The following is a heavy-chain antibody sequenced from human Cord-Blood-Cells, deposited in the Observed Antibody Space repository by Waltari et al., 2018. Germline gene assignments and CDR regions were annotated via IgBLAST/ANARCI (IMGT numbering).Heavy chain of an antibody. CDR2: ISYDGSNK. V-gene: IGHV3-30-3*01. D-gene: IGHD4-17*01. Sequence: QVQLVESGGGVVQPGRSLRLSCAASGFTFSSYAMHWVRSAPGKGLEGVAVISYDGSNKYYADSVKGRFTISRDNSKNTLYLQMNSLRAEDTAVYYCARVVRDYGGNAEFDYWGQGTLVTVSS. J-gene: IGHJ4*02. CDR3: ARVVRDYGGNAEFDY. CDR1: GFTFSSYA.